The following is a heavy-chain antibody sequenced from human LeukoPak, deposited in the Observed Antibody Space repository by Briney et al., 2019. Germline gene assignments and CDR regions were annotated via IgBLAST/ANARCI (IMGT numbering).Heavy chain of an antibody. CDR1: GGTCSSYA. V-gene: IGHV1-18*01. D-gene: IGHD3-3*01. Sequence: ASVKVSCKASGGTCSSYAISWVRQAPGQGLEWMGWISAYNGNTNYAQKLQGRVTMTTDTSTSTAYMELRSLRSDDTAVYYCARDLFDRESYDFWSGAHGVIDYWGQGTLVTVSS. CDR2: ISAYNGNT. CDR3: ARDLFDRESYDFWSGAHGVIDY. J-gene: IGHJ4*02.